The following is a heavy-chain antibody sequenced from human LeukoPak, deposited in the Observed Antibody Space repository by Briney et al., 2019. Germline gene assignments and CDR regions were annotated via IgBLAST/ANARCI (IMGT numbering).Heavy chain of an antibody. CDR3: ARERMVATNWFDP. V-gene: IGHV3-23*01. Sequence: GGSLRLSCAASGFTFSNYAMSWVRQAPGKGLEWVSALSGSGGGTYYADSVKGRFAISRDNSKNTLYLQMNSLRAEDTAVYYCARERMVATNWFDPWGQGTLVTVSS. CDR1: GFTFSNYA. CDR2: LSGSGGGT. D-gene: IGHD5-12*01. J-gene: IGHJ5*02.